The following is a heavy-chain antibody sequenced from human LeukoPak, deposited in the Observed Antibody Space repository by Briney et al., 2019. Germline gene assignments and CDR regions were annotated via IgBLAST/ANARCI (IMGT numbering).Heavy chain of an antibody. Sequence: GGSLRLSCAAYGFTFSSYAMHWVRQAPGKGLEYVSAISSNGGSTYYANSVKGRFTISRDNSKNTLYLQMGSLRAEDMAVYYCAREGTRWGQGTLVTVSS. CDR2: ISSNGGST. J-gene: IGHJ4*02. V-gene: IGHV3-64*01. CDR3: AREGTR. D-gene: IGHD3-10*01. CDR1: GFTFSSYA.